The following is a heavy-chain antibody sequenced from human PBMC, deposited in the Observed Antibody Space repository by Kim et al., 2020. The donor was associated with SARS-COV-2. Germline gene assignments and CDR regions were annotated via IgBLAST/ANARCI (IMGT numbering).Heavy chain of an antibody. CDR2: ISGSGGST. D-gene: IGHD3-9*01. V-gene: IGHV3-23*01. CDR3: AKDSYYDILTGYYDLDY. J-gene: IGHJ4*02. Sequence: GGSPRLSCAASGFTFSSYAMSWVRQAPGKGLEWVSAISGSGGSTYYADSVKGRFTISRDNSKNTLYLQMNSLRAEDTAVYYCAKDSYYDILTGYYDLDYWGQGTLVTVSS. CDR1: GFTFSSYA.